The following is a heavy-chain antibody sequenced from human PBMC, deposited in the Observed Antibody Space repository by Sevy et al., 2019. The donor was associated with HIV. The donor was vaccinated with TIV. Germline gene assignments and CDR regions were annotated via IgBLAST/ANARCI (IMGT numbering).Heavy chain of an antibody. CDR1: GFSFSSYS. CDR2: ISSSSSYR. D-gene: IGHD5-12*01. Sequence: GGSLRLSCAASGFSFSSYSMNWVGQAPGKGLEWVSSISSSSSYRYYADSVKGRFTISRDNAKNSLYLQMNSLRAEDTAVYYCARNGGYADYGMDVWGQGTTVTVSS. V-gene: IGHV3-21*01. J-gene: IGHJ6*02. CDR3: ARNGGYADYGMDV.